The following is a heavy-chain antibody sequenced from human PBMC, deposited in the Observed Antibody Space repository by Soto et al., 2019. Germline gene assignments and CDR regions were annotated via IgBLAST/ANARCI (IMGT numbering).Heavy chain of an antibody. V-gene: IGHV4-34*01. Sequence: SETLSLTCAVYGGSFSGYYWSWIRQPPGKGLEWIGEINHSGSTNYNPSLKSRVTISVDTSKNQFSLKLSSVTAADTAVYYCARDAVAARRINWFDPWGQGTLVTVSS. CDR2: INHSGST. CDR3: ARDAVAARRINWFDP. D-gene: IGHD6-6*01. J-gene: IGHJ5*02. CDR1: GGSFSGYY.